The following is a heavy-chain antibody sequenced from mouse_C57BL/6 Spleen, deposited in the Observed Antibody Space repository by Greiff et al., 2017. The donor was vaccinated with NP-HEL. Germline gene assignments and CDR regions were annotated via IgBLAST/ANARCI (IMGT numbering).Heavy chain of an antibody. CDR1: GYTFTSYW. Sequence: VQLQQPGAELVKPGASVKLSCKASGYTFTSYWMHWVKQRPGQGLEWIGMIHPNSGSTNYNEKFKSKATLTVDKSSSTAYMQLSSLTSEDSAVYYCARSGDSYAMDYWGQGTSVTVSS. D-gene: IGHD4-1*01. CDR3: ARSGDSYAMDY. V-gene: IGHV1-64*01. J-gene: IGHJ4*01. CDR2: IHPNSGST.